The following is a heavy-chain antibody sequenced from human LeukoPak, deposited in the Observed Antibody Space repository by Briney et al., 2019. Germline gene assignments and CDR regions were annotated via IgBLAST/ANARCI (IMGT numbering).Heavy chain of an antibody. CDR3: ARGDYYGTGMDV. CDR1: GYTFTGYS. Sequence: ASVKVSCKASGYTFTGYSVRSVRQAPGQGLEWMGWINPNSGGTNYAQKFQGRVTMTRDTSISTAYMELSRLRSDDTAVYYCARGDYYGTGMDVWGQGTTVTVSS. D-gene: IGHD3-10*01. J-gene: IGHJ6*02. V-gene: IGHV1-2*02. CDR2: INPNSGGT.